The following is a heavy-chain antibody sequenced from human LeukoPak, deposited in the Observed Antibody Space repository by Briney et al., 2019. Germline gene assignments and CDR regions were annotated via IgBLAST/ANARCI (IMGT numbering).Heavy chain of an antibody. V-gene: IGHV4-39*07. D-gene: IGHD3-3*01. CDR1: GGSISSSSYY. CDR2: IYYSGST. Sequence: PSETLSLTCTVSGGSISSSSYYWGWIRQPPGKGLEWIGSIYYSGSTYYNPSLKSRVTISVDTSKNQFSLKLSSVTAADTAVYYCARDDDIPFGGGYWGQGTLVTVSS. CDR3: ARDDDIPFGGGY. J-gene: IGHJ4*02.